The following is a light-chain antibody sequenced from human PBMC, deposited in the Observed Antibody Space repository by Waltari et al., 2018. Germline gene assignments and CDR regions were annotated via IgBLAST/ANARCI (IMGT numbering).Light chain of an antibody. CDR2: NYL. V-gene: IGLV1-44*01. J-gene: IGLJ1*01. Sequence: QSVLTQPPSASGTPGQRVIISCSGSSSNVGSNVVTWYHHLPGTAPKLPIFNYLDRPSGVPDRFSGSRSATSASLAISGLQSDDESTYYCASWDDRLDAYVFGTGTRVTVL. CDR3: ASWDDRLDAYV. CDR1: SSNVGSNV.